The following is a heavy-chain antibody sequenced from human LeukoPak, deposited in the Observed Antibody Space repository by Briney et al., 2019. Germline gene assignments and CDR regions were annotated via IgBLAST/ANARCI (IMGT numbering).Heavy chain of an antibody. CDR1: GGTFSSYA. J-gene: IGHJ6*03. Sequence: SVKVSCKASGGTFSSYAISWVRQAPGQGLEWMGGIIPIFGTANYAQKFQGRVTITADESTSTAYMELSSLRSEDTALYYCARGQNILTGYKNRYYYMDVWGKGTTVTVSS. D-gene: IGHD3-9*01. CDR3: ARGQNILTGYKNRYYYMDV. V-gene: IGHV1-69*13. CDR2: IIPIFGTA.